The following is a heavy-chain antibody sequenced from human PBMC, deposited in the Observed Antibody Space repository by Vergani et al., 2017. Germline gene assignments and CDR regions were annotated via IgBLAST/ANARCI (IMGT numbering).Heavy chain of an antibody. Sequence: QVQLQESGPGLVKPSQTLSLPCNVSGSSISGCDCYWTWLRQSPGKGLELIGYIYASGSTSYYNPSVKSRLNISLDRTKNQFSLHLSSVTAADTAIDYCAREVGYCGRDKCVHNSFDPWGQGTLVTVSS. J-gene: IGHJ5*02. CDR1: GSSISGCDCY. CDR3: AREVGYCGRDKCVHNSFDP. D-gene: IGHD2-21*01. V-gene: IGHV4-30-4*01. CDR2: IYASGSTS.